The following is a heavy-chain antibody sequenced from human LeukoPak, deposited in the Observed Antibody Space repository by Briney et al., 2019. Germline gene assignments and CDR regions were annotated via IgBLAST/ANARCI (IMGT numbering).Heavy chain of an antibody. CDR1: GGSISSYY. D-gene: IGHD3-22*01. Sequence: SETLSLTCTVSGGSISSYYWSWLRQPPGKGLEGIGYIYYSGSTNYNPSLKSRVTISVDTSKNQFSLKLSSVTAADTAVYYCARVYDSSGYIYFDYWGQGTLVTVSS. CDR2: IYYSGST. CDR3: ARVYDSSGYIYFDY. V-gene: IGHV4-59*01. J-gene: IGHJ4*02.